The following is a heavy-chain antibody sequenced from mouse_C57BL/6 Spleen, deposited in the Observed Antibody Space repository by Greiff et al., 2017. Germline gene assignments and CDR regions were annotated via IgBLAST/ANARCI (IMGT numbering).Heavy chain of an antibody. J-gene: IGHJ2*01. CDR2: INPNNGGT. CDR1: GYTFTDYY. D-gene: IGHD2-4*01. V-gene: IGHV1-26*01. Sequence: VQLQQSGPELVKPGASVKISCKASGYTFTDYYMNWVKQSHGKSLEWIGDINPNNGGTSYNQKFKGKATLTVDKSSSTAYMELRSLTSEDSAVXYCARGGLREDYWGQGTTLTVSS. CDR3: ARGGLREDY.